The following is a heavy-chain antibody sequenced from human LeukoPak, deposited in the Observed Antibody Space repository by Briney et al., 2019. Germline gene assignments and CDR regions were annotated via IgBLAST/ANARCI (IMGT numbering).Heavy chain of an antibody. CDR3: AKIVVVVAATHDAFDI. V-gene: IGHV3-23*01. CDR2: ISGSGGST. D-gene: IGHD2-15*01. Sequence: GGSLRLSCAASGFTFSSYAMSWARQAPGKGLEWVSAISGSGGSTYYADSVKGRFTISRDNSKNTLYLQMNSLRAGDTAVYYCAKIVVVVAATHDAFDIWGQGTMVTVSS. CDR1: GFTFSSYA. J-gene: IGHJ3*02.